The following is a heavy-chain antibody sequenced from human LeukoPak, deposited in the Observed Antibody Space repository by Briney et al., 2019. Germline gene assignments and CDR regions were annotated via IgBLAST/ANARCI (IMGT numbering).Heavy chain of an antibody. Sequence: GGSLRLSCAASGFTFSDYYMSWIRQAPGKGLEWVSYISSSGSTIYYADSVKGRFTISRDNAKNSLYLQMNSLRAEDTAVYYCPGYCSGGSCYEGGCWGQGTLVTVSS. V-gene: IGHV3-11*01. CDR1: GFTFSDYY. D-gene: IGHD2-15*01. CDR3: PGYCSGGSCYEGGC. CDR2: ISSSGSTI. J-gene: IGHJ4*02.